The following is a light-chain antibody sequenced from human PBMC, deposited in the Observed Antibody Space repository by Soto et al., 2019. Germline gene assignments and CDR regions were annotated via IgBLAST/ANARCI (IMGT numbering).Light chain of an antibody. Sequence: GDRVTITCRASQTISSWLAWYQQKPGKAPKLLIYKASTLESGVPSRFSGSGSGTEFTLTISSLQPDDFASYYCQQYNSYSPEWTFGQGTKADIK. J-gene: IGKJ1*01. V-gene: IGKV1-5*03. CDR2: KAS. CDR3: QQYNSYSPEWT. CDR1: QTISSW.